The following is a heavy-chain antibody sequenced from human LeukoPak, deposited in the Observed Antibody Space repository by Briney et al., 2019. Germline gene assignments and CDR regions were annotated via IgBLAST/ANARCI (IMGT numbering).Heavy chain of an antibody. J-gene: IGHJ6*03. CDR2: IYHSGST. Sequence: PSQTLSLTCTVSGGSISSGGYYWSWIRQPPGKGLEWIGYIYHSGSTYYNPSLKSRVTISVDRSKNQFSLKLSSVTAADTAVYYCARVITIFEGNYMDVWGKGTTVTVSS. V-gene: IGHV4-30-2*01. CDR1: GGSISSGGYY. CDR3: ARVITIFEGNYMDV. D-gene: IGHD3-3*01.